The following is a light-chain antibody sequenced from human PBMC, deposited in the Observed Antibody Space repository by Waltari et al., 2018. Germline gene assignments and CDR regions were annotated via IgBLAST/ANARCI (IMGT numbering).Light chain of an antibody. CDR1: QSASTW. CDR2: KAS. CDR3: QQYHSYSDT. Sequence: DIQMTQSPSTVSASVGDRVTITCRASQSASTWLAWYKQRPGKNPKLLIYKASNLESGAPSRFSGSGSGTEFTLTISSLQPDDFATYYCQQYHSYSDTFGQGTKLEI. J-gene: IGKJ2*01. V-gene: IGKV1-5*03.